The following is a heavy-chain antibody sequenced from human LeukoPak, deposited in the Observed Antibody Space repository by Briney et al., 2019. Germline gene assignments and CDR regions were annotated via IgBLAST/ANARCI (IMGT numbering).Heavy chain of an antibody. J-gene: IGHJ4*02. CDR1: GFTFSSYG. V-gene: IGHV3-30*18. Sequence: GGSLRLSCAASGFTFSSYGMHWVRQAPGKGLEWGAVISYDGSNKYYADSVKGRFTISRDNSKNTLYLQMNSLRAEDTAVYYCAKDLELAVAGTFDYWGQGTLVTVSS. D-gene: IGHD6-19*01. CDR2: ISYDGSNK. CDR3: AKDLELAVAGTFDY.